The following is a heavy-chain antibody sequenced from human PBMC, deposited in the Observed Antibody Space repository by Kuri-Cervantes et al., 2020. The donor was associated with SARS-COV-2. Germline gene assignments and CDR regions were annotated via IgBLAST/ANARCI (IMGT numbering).Heavy chain of an antibody. CDR2: ISGYNGNT. D-gene: IGHD5-24*01. J-gene: IGHJ3*02. CDR3: ARSGPGAISREDGASDI. V-gene: IGHV1-18*04. Sequence: ASVKVSCKASGYNFNISGIHWVRQAPGQGLEWMGWISGYNGNTNYAQNFQGRVTITRDRSMSTAYMELSSLRFEDTAMYYCARSGPGAISREDGASDIWGQGTMVTVSS. CDR1: GYNFNISG.